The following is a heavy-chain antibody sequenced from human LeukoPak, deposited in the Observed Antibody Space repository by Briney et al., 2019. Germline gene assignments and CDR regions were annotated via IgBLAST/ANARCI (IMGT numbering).Heavy chain of an antibody. V-gene: IGHV3-30*18. CDR2: ISYDGSNK. CDR1: GFTFSSYG. J-gene: IGHJ4*02. D-gene: IGHD2-21*02. Sequence: GGSLRLSCAASGFTFSSYGMHWVRQAPGKGLEWVAVISYDGSNKYYADSVKGRFTISRDNSENTLYLQMNSLRAEDTAVYYCAKDDSVSCGGDCYQDYWGQGTLVTVSS. CDR3: AKDDSVSCGGDCYQDY.